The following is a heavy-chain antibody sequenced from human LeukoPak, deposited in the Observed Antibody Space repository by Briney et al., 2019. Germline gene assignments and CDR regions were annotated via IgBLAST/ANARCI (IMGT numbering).Heavy chain of an antibody. Sequence: SETLSLTCAVYGGSFSGYYWSWLRQPPGKGLEWIGEINHSGSTNYNPSLKSRVTILVDTSKNQFSLKLSSVTAADTAVYYCARVWAGLNYDILTGYYADSPFDYWGQGTLVTVSS. CDR1: GGSFSGYY. J-gene: IGHJ4*02. CDR3: ARVWAGLNYDILTGYYADSPFDY. D-gene: IGHD3-9*01. CDR2: INHSGST. V-gene: IGHV4-34*01.